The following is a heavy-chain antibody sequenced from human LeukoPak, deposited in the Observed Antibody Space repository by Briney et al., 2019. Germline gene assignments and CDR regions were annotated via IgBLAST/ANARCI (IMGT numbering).Heavy chain of an antibody. CDR1: GGSISDYY. CDR3: ARGSGSGKYAYYYGMDV. V-gene: IGHV4-59*01. D-gene: IGHD3-10*01. Sequence: SETLSLTCTVSGGSISDYYWSWIRRPPGKGLEWIGYIFYTGTPNYNPSLKSRATISVDTSKNQLSLKLNSVTAADTAVYNCARGSGSGKYAYYYGMDVWGKGTTVTVSS. J-gene: IGHJ6*04. CDR2: IFYTGTP.